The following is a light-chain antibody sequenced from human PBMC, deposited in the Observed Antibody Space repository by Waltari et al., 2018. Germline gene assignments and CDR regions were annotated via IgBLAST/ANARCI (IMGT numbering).Light chain of an antibody. CDR3: QHYDGYPHT. J-gene: IGKJ4*01. V-gene: IGKV1-16*02. CDR1: QGIRSY. CDR2: DAS. Sequence: DIQMNQSPSSLSASIGDTVTITCRASQGIRSYLAWFQQKPGKAPKSLIYDASSLHSGVPSKFSGSGSGTAFTLTISNLQPEDFATYYCQHYDGYPHTFGGGTKVEIK.